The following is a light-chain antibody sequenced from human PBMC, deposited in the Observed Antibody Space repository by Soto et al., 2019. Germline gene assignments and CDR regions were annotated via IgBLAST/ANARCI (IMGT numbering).Light chain of an antibody. CDR1: SSDFGDYTS. Sequence: QSVLTQPRSVSGSPGQSVTISCTGTSSDFGDYTSVSWYQHHPGKAPKFMIYDVDKRPSGVPDPFSGSKSGNTASLTISGLQPEDEADYYCCSYAGTYVFGTGTKVAVL. V-gene: IGLV2-11*01. CDR3: CSYAGTYV. CDR2: DVD. J-gene: IGLJ1*01.